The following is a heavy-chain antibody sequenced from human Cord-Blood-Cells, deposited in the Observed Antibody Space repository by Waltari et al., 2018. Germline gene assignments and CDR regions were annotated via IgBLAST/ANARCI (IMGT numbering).Heavy chain of an antibody. J-gene: IGHJ6*02. CDR3: ARAEKVLWFRELYGMDV. V-gene: IGHV1-69*01. CDR2: IIPIFGTA. Sequence: SSYAISWVRQAPGQGREWMGGIIPIFGTANYAQKFQGRVTITADESTSTAYMELSSLRSEDTAVYYCARAEKVLWFRELYGMDVWGQGTTVTVSS. CDR1: SSYA. D-gene: IGHD3-10*01.